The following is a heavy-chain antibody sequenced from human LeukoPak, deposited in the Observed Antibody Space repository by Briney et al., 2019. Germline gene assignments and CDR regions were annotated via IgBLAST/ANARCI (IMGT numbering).Heavy chain of an antibody. CDR2: INHSGST. Sequence: SETLSLACAVYGGSFSGYYWSWICQPPGKGLEWIGEINHSGSTNYNPSLKSRVTISVDTSKNQFSLKLSSVTAADTAVYYCARDHNASVFDYWGQGTLVTVSS. J-gene: IGHJ4*02. CDR1: GGSFSGYY. V-gene: IGHV4-34*01. CDR3: ARDHNASVFDY. D-gene: IGHD1-1*01.